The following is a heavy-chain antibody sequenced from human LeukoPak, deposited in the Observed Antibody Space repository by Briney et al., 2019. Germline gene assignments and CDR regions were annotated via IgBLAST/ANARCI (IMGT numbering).Heavy chain of an antibody. J-gene: IGHJ6*03. Sequence: SETLSLTCTVSGDSVTNYDWSWIRQAPGKGLEWIGNIYARGSTTYSPSLKSRVTTSIDTSKNHFSLRLTSVTAADAAVYYCARDDYDILTVMDVWGKGTTVTVSS. CDR3: ARDDYDILTVMDV. CDR1: GDSVTNYD. V-gene: IGHV4-4*09. CDR2: IYARGST. D-gene: IGHD3-9*01.